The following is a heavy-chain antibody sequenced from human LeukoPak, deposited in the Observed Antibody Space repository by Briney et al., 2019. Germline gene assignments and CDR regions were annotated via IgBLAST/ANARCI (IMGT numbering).Heavy chain of an antibody. D-gene: IGHD2-8*01. V-gene: IGHV4-30-2*01. CDR1: GGSISSGGYY. J-gene: IGHJ6*02. CDR2: IYHSGST. Sequence: SQTLSLTCTVSGGSISSGGYYWSWIRQPPGKGLEWIGYIYHSGSTYYNPSLKSRVTISVDTSKNQFSLKLSSVTAADTAVYYCARDRGMALYYGMDVWGQGTTVTVSS. CDR3: ARDRGMALYYGMDV.